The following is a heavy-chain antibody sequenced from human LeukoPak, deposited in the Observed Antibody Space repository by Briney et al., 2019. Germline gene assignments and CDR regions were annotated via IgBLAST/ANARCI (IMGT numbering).Heavy chain of an antibody. D-gene: IGHD3-22*01. J-gene: IGHJ4*02. Sequence: SVKVSCKASGGAFSSYAISWVRQAPGQGLEWMGRIIPILGIANYAQKFQGRVTITADKSTSTAYMELSSLRSEDTAVYYCAIDSSGYYWGQGTLVTVSS. V-gene: IGHV1-69*04. CDR2: IIPILGIA. CDR1: GGAFSSYA. CDR3: AIDSSGYY.